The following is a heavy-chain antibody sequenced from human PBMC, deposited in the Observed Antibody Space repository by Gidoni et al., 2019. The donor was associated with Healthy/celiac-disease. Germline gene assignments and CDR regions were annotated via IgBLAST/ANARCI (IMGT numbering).Heavy chain of an antibody. CDR2: ISGNSGSI. Sequence: EVHLVESGGGLVQPGRSRRLSCAASGFTFADYAMHWIRQGPGKGLGCVAGISGNSGSIGYADSGRGRFTISRDNAKNSLFLHMKSLRPEDTALYYCAKGLDLCSSTSCSGGGNDAFDIWGQGTTVSVSS. D-gene: IGHD2-2*01. CDR3: AKGLDLCSSTSCSGGGNDAFDI. V-gene: IGHV3-9*01. CDR1: GFTFADYA. J-gene: IGHJ3*02.